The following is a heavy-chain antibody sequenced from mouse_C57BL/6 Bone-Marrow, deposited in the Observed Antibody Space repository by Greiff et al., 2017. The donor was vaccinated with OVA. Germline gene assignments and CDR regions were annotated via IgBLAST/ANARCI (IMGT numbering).Heavy chain of an antibody. D-gene: IGHD1-1*01. Sequence: EVQLQQSGPVLVKPGASVKMSCKASGYTFTDYYMNWVKQSHGKSLEWIGVINPYNGGTSYNQKFKGKATLTVDKSSSTAYMELNSLTSEDSAVYYCARSHYGSTYYAMDYWGQGTSVTVSS. J-gene: IGHJ4*01. V-gene: IGHV1-19*01. CDR1: GYTFTDYY. CDR2: INPYNGGT. CDR3: ARSHYGSTYYAMDY.